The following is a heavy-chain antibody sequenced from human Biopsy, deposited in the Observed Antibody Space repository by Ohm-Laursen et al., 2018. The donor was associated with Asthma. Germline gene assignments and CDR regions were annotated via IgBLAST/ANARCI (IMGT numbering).Heavy chain of an antibody. V-gene: IGHV4-31*03. Sequence: SQTLSLTCTVSGGAIDSGAYYWTWIRQHPGKGLEWIGFIYYSGSTYYNPSLKSRVSISIDTSKNQFPLKLSSVTAADTAVYYCARAQDYYDSRGYYRSFDYWGQGTLVTVSS. CDR2: IYYSGST. CDR1: GGAIDSGAYY. D-gene: IGHD3-22*01. CDR3: ARAQDYYDSRGYYRSFDY. J-gene: IGHJ4*02.